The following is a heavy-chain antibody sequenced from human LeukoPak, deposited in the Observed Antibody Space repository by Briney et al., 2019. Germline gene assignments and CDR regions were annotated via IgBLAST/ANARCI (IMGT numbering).Heavy chain of an antibody. CDR2: IYPGDSDT. CDR3: ARPRESSSWARLGY. V-gene: IGHV5-51*01. CDR1: GYSFTSYW. Sequence: GESLPISCKGSGYSFTSYWSGCGRQMPGKGLEWMWIIYPGDSDTSYSPTSQGQVPVSADKSISTAYLQWSSLKASDPAMYCCARPRESSSWARLGYLGQGTLVAVSS. D-gene: IGHD6-13*01. J-gene: IGHJ4*02.